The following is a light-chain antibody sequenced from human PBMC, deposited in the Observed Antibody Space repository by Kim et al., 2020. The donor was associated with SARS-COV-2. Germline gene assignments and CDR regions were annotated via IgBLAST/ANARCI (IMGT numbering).Light chain of an antibody. CDR2: DAS. CDR1: QSISSW. J-gene: IGKJ4*01. V-gene: IGKV1-5*01. Sequence: SASVGDRVTLTCRASQSISSWLAWYQQKPGKAPKVLIYDASSLESGVPSRFSGSGSGTEFTLTISSLQPDDFATYYCQQYNSWLTFGGGTKVDIK. CDR3: QQYNSWLT.